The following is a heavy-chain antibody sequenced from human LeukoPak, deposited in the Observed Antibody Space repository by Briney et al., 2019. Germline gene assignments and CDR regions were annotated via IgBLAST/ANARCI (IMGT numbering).Heavy chain of an antibody. D-gene: IGHD3-3*01. CDR1: GGTISSGSYY. J-gene: IGHJ6*02. V-gene: IGHV4-61*02. Sequence: PSETLSLTCTVSGGTISSGSYYWSWIRQPAGKGLEWIGRIYTSGSTNYNHSRKSRVTISVDTSKNQFSLKLSSVTAADTAVYYCARERATIFGVVIIAYGMDVWGQGTTVTVSS. CDR3: ARERATIFGVVIIAYGMDV. CDR2: IYTSGST.